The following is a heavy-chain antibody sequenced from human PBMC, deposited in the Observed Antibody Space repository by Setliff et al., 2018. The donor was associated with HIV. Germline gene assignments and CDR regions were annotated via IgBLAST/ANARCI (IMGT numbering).Heavy chain of an antibody. CDR3: ARITMVRGVYYGMDV. CDR2: VFHSGNT. CDR1: GGSFSGYY. J-gene: IGHJ6*02. V-gene: IGHV4-34*12. Sequence: PSETLSLTCAVYGGSFSGYYWGWIRQPPGKGLEWIGSVFHSGNTYYNPSLKSRVTMSVDTSKNQFSLKLSSVTAVDTAVYYCARITMVRGVYYGMDVWGQGTTVTVSS. D-gene: IGHD3-10*01.